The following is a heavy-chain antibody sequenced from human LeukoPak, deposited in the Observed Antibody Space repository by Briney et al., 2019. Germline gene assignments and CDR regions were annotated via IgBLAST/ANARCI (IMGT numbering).Heavy chain of an antibody. CDR3: ARGGDGGDYDIWPGYYMDV. V-gene: IGHV3-21*01. Sequence: SGGSLRLSCAASGFTFSSYTMNWVRQAPGKGLEWVSSISSSSSYIYYADSVKGRFTISRDNAKNSLYLQMNSLRAEDTAVYYCARGGDGGDYDIWPGYYMDVWGKGTTVTVSS. CDR2: ISSSSSYI. J-gene: IGHJ6*03. D-gene: IGHD3-9*01. CDR1: GFTFSSYT.